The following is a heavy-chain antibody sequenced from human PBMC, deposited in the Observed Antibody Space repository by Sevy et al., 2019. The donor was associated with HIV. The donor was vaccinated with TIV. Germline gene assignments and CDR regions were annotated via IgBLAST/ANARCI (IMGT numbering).Heavy chain of an antibody. Sequence: GGSLRLSCAASGFTFSSYAMHWVRQAPGKGLEWVAVISYDGSNKYYADSVKGRFTISRDNSKNTLYLQMNSLRAEDTAVYYCARDYYDFWSGYYRRRYYYGMDVWGQGTTVTVSS. J-gene: IGHJ6*02. CDR3: ARDYYDFWSGYYRRRYYYGMDV. CDR1: GFTFSSYA. D-gene: IGHD3-3*01. CDR2: ISYDGSNK. V-gene: IGHV3-30*04.